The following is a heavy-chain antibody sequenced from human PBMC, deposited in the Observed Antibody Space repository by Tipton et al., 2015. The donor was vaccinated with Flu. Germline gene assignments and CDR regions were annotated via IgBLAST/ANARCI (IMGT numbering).Heavy chain of an antibody. J-gene: IGHJ4*02. CDR2: ISSSGSHT. V-gene: IGHV3-21*01. D-gene: IGHD1-1*01. Sequence: SLRLSCAASGFTFSYYGMNWVRLAPGKGLEWVSFISSSGSHTYYADSVRGRFTVSRDDAKNSLYLQMNSLRAEDTAVYFCARHIYAQLGPPYFDFWGQGTLVTVSS. CDR3: ARHIYAQLGPPYFDF. CDR1: GFTFSYYG.